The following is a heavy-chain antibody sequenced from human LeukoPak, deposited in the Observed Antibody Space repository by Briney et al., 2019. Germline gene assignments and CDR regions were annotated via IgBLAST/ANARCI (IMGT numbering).Heavy chain of an antibody. D-gene: IGHD1-1*01. J-gene: IGHJ4*02. CDR1: GFTFSDNY. CDR3: ARDPRTVQI. V-gene: IGHV3-11*04. Sequence: GGSLRLSCAASGFTFSDNYMTWVRQAPGRGLEWLSYIGGNGRDIQYADSVKGRFTISRDNAKNLLSLQMDSLRVEDTAIYYCARDPRTVQIWGQGTLVTVSS. CDR2: IGGNGRDI.